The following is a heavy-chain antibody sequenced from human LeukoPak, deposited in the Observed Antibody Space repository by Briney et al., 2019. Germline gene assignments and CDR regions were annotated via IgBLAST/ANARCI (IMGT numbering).Heavy chain of an antibody. Sequence: SETLSLTCTVSGVSISSTSFYWGWIRQPPGKGLEWIGSVYYTGSAYYNPSLKSRVTFSVDTLKNHFSLKLTSVTAADTAVYYCARSMGYYYDSSGYQDYWGPGSLVTVSS. CDR1: GVSISSTSFY. CDR3: ARSMGYYYDSSGYQDY. CDR2: VYYTGSA. J-gene: IGHJ4*02. D-gene: IGHD3-22*01. V-gene: IGHV4-39*02.